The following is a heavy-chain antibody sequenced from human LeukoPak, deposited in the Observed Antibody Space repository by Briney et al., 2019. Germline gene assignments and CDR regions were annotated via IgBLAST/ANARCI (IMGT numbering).Heavy chain of an antibody. CDR1: GYTFTSYA. CDR2: INAGNGNT. D-gene: IGHD6-13*01. V-gene: IGHV1-3*01. J-gene: IGHJ5*02. Sequence: GASVKVSCKASGYTFTSYAMHWVRQAPGQRLEWMGWINAGNGNTKYSQKFQGRVTITRDTSASTAYMEPSSLRSEDTAVYYCARGKGSSWFSYNWFDPWGQGTLVTVSS. CDR3: ARGKGSSWFSYNWFDP.